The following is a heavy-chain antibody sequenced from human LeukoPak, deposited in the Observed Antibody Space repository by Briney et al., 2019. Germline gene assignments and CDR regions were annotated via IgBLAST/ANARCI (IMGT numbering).Heavy chain of an antibody. V-gene: IGHV3-33*06. D-gene: IGHD3-10*01. CDR2: IWYDGSNK. Sequence: GRSLRLSCAASGFTFSSYGMHWVRQAPGKGLEWVAVIWYDGSNKYYADSVKGRFTISRDNSKNTLYLQMNSLRAEDTAVYSCAKNQYGSGKADAFDIWGQGTMVTVSS. J-gene: IGHJ3*02. CDR1: GFTFSSYG. CDR3: AKNQYGSGKADAFDI.